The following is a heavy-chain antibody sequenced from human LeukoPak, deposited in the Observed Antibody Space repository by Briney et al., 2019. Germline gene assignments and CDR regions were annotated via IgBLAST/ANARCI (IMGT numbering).Heavy chain of an antibody. Sequence: SVKVSCKASGFTFTSSAVQWVRQARGQRLEWIGWIFVGSGNTNYAQKFQERVTITRDMSTSTAYMGLSSLRSEDTAVYYCAAVPIFGVVTSDYWGQGTLVTVSS. CDR3: AAVPIFGVVTSDY. V-gene: IGHV1-58*01. D-gene: IGHD3-3*01. CDR1: GFTFTSSA. CDR2: IFVGSGNT. J-gene: IGHJ4*02.